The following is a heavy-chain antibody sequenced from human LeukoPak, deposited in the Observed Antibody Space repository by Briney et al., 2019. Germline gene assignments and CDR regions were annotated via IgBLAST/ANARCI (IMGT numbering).Heavy chain of an antibody. Sequence: GGSLRLSCAASGFTVSSNYMSWVRQAPGKGLEWVSVIYSGGSTYYADSVKGRFTISRDNSKNTLYLQMTSLRAEDTAVYYCASWGYYDSSGYYQIDYWGQGTPVTVSS. CDR1: GFTVSSNY. CDR3: ASWGYYDSSGYYQIDY. D-gene: IGHD3-22*01. V-gene: IGHV3-66*02. CDR2: IYSGGST. J-gene: IGHJ4*02.